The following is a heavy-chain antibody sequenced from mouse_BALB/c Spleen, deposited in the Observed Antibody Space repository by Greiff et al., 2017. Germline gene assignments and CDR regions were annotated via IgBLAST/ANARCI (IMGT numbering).Heavy chain of an antibody. J-gene: IGHJ1*01. D-gene: IGHD6-5*01. CDR3: ARSWPIRWDFDV. Sequence: EVKVVESGGGLVQPGGSRKLSCAASGFTFSSFGMHWVRQAPEKGLEWVAYISSGSSTIYYADTVKGRFTISRDNPKNTLFLQMTSLRSEDTAMYYCARSWPIRWDFDVWGAGTTVTVSS. V-gene: IGHV5-17*02. CDR2: ISSGSSTI. CDR1: GFTFSSFG.